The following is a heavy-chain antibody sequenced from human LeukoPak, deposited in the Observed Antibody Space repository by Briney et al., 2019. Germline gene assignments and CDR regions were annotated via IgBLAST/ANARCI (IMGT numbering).Heavy chain of an antibody. CDR1: GSRFTSYW. CDR2: IDPSDSYT. V-gene: IGHV5-10-1*01. Sequence: GASLRISCKGSGSRFTSYWISWVRRMPGKGLEWMGRIDPSDSYTNYSPSFQGHVTISADKSISTAYLQWSSLKASDTAMYYCASRYCSSTSCYVFAFDIWGQGTMVTVSS. D-gene: IGHD2-2*01. CDR3: ASRYCSSTSCYVFAFDI. J-gene: IGHJ3*02.